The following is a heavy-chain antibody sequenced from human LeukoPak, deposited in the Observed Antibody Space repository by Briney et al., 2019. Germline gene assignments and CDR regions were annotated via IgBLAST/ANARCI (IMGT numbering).Heavy chain of an antibody. CDR3: AKGGASRFDH. D-gene: IGHD1-26*01. J-gene: IGHJ4*02. CDR2: MKEDGSEI. Sequence: GGSLRLSCAASGFTFSAYEMNWVRQAPGKGLEWVASMKEDGSEIFYVGSVKGRFIISRDNAKNSLYLQMNSLRAEDTAVYYCAKGGASRFDHWGQGTLVTVSS. V-gene: IGHV3-7*01. CDR1: GFTFSAYE.